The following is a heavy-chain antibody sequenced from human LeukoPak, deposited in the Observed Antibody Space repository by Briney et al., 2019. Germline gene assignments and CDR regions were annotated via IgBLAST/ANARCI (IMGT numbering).Heavy chain of an antibody. D-gene: IGHD6-19*01. CDR2: ISTYNGSS. J-gene: IGHJ3*02. CDR3: ARAGGWAREDYKGDAFDT. CDR1: GYTFTNYG. V-gene: IGHV1-18*01. Sequence: ASVKVSCRASGYTFTNYGISWVRQAPGQGLEWMGWISTYNGSSNYAQKLQDRVTMTTDTSTTTAYVDLRSLRSDDTAVYYCARAGGWAREDYKGDAFDTWGQGTMVTVSS.